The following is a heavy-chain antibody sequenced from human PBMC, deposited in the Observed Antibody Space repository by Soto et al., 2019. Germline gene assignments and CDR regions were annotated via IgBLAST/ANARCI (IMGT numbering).Heavy chain of an antibody. J-gene: IGHJ3*02. CDR3: AKGGVVMRAAFDI. D-gene: IGHD3-22*01. CDR2: ISWNSGSI. Sequence: EVQLVESGGGLVQPGRSLRLSCAASGFTFDDYAMHWVRQAPGKGLEWVSGISWNSGSIGYADSVKGRFTISRDNAKNSLYLQMNSLRAEDTALYYCAKGGVVMRAAFDIWGQGTMVTVSS. CDR1: GFTFDDYA. V-gene: IGHV3-9*01.